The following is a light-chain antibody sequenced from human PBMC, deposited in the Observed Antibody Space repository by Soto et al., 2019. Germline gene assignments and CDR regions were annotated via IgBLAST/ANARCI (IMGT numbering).Light chain of an antibody. V-gene: IGLV2-11*01. J-gene: IGLJ3*02. CDR3: CSYAGTDTLVV. Sequence: QSALTQPHSVSGSPGQSVAISCTGTSSDVGGYNFVSWYQHHPDKAPRLMIYNVNKRPSGVPDRFSGSKSGNTASLTISGLQADDEGDYYCCSYAGTDTLVVFGGGTKLTVL. CDR1: SSDVGGYNF. CDR2: NVN.